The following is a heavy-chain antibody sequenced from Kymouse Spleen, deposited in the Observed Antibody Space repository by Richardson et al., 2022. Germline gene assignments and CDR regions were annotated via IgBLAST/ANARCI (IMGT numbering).Heavy chain of an antibody. J-gene: IGHJ4*02. Sequence: QLQLQESGPGLVKPSETLSLTCTVSGGSISSSSYYWGWIRQPPGKGLEWIGSIYYSGSTYYNPSLKSRVTISVDTSKNQFSLKLSSVTAADTAVYYCARHGRYCTNGVCHFDYWGQGTLVTVSS. CDR2: IYYSGST. D-gene: IGHD2-8*01. CDR1: GGSISSSSYY. CDR3: ARHGRYCTNGVCHFDY. V-gene: IGHV4-39*01.